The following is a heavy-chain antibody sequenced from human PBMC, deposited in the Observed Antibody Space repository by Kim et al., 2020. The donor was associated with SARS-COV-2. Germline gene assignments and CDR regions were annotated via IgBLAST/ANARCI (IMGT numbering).Heavy chain of an antibody. CDR1: GGSFSGYY. D-gene: IGHD1-26*01. V-gene: IGHV4-34*01. Sequence: SETLSLTCAVYGGSFSGYYWSWIRQPPGKGLEWIGEINHSGSTNYNPSLKSRVTISVDTSKNQFSLKLSSVTAADTAVYYCARVKNVVGATNWGQGTLVTVSS. J-gene: IGHJ4*02. CDR2: INHSGST. CDR3: ARVKNVVGATN.